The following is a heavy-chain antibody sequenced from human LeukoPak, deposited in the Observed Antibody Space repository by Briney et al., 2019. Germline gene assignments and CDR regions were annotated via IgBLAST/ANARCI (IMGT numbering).Heavy chain of an antibody. Sequence: PSETLSLTCTVSGGSISSYYWSWIRQPAGKGLEWIGYIYYSGSTNYNPSLKSRVTISVDTSKNQFSLKLSSVTAADTAVYYCARLSSSWPNYYYYYMDVWGKGTTVTVSS. V-gene: IGHV4-59*01. CDR2: IYYSGST. J-gene: IGHJ6*03. CDR3: ARLSSSWPNYYYYYMDV. CDR1: GGSISSYY. D-gene: IGHD6-13*01.